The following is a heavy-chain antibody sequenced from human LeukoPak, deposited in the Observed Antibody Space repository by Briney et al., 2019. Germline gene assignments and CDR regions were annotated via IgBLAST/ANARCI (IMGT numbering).Heavy chain of an antibody. J-gene: IGHJ3*02. V-gene: IGHV4-61*08. D-gene: IGHD2-15*01. CDR3: ARHSIIGGTEYAFDI. CDR1: GGSISSGGYY. CDR2: IYYSGST. Sequence: PSETLSLTCTVSGGSISSGGYYWSWIRQPPGKGLEWIGYIYYSGSTNYSPSLKSRVTISVDTSKNQFSLKLSSVTAADTAVYYCARHSIIGGTEYAFDIWGQGTKVTVSS.